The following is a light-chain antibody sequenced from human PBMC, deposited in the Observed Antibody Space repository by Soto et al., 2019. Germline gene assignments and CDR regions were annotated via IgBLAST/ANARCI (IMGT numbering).Light chain of an antibody. CDR1: KSINSIY. J-gene: IGKJ1*01. CDR3: QQYGSSRWT. V-gene: IGKV3-20*01. CDR2: GAS. Sequence: EIVLTQSPGPLSLSPGERATLSCRASKSINSIYLAWYQQKPGQAPKLLIHGASNRATDIPDRFSGSGSRTDFTLTISRLEPEDFAVYYCQQYGSSRWTFGQGTKVEIK.